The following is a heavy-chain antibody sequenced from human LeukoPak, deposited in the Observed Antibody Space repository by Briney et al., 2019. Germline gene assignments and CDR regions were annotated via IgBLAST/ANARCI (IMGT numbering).Heavy chain of an antibody. J-gene: IGHJ4*02. CDR3: ARVLRGGGGFDY. V-gene: IGHV3-13*04. D-gene: IGHD3-10*01. CDR1: GFTVSSHD. Sequence: GGSLRLSSAASGFTVSSHDIHWVRQATGKGLEWVSGVGIAGDIYYAGSVKGRFTLSRENAKNSLFLQMNSLRAGDTAVYYCARVLRGGGGFDYWGQGTLVTASS. CDR2: VGIAGDI.